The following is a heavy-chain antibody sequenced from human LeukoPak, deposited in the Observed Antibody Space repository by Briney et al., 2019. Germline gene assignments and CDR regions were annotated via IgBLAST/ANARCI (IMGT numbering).Heavy chain of an antibody. D-gene: IGHD1-26*01. CDR1: GGSISSYY. CDR3: ARHGSGTYDY. Sequence: SETLSLTCTVSGGSISSYYWSWIRQPPGKGLEWIGYISYSGSTSYNPSLKSRVSISVDTTKNQFSLKLNSVTAADTAVYFCARHGSGTYDYWGQGILVTVSS. J-gene: IGHJ4*02. V-gene: IGHV4-59*08. CDR2: ISYSGST.